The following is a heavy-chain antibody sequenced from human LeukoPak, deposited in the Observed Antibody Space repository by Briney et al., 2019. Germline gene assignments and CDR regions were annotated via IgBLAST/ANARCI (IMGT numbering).Heavy chain of an antibody. V-gene: IGHV1-2*02. Sequence: GASVKVSCKASGYTFTSYAMNWVRPAPAQGLDWMGWINPNSGGTNYAQKFQGRVTMTRDTSISTAYMELSRLRSDDTAVYYCASESLLSYGSGGYWGQGTLVTVSS. CDR3: ASESLLSYGSGGY. D-gene: IGHD3-10*01. CDR2: INPNSGGT. J-gene: IGHJ4*02. CDR1: GYTFTSYA.